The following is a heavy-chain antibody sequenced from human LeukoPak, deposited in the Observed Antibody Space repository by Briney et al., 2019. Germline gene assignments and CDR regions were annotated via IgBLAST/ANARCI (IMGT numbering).Heavy chain of an antibody. V-gene: IGHV4-59*08. D-gene: IGHD4-17*01. Sequence: SETLSLTCTVSGGSISSYYWSWLRQPPGKGLEWIGYIYYSGSTNYNPSLKSRVTISVDTSKNQFSLKLSSVTAADTAVYYCAGGSYGDYGGGFSYYFGYWGQGTLVTVSS. CDR1: GGSISSYY. CDR3: AGGSYGDYGGGFSYYFGY. CDR2: IYYSGST. J-gene: IGHJ4*02.